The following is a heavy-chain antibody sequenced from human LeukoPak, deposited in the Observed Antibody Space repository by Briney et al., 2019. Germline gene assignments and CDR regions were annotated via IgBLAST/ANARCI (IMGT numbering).Heavy chain of an antibody. V-gene: IGHV3-30*02. Sequence: GGSLRLSCAASGFTFSSYGMHWVRQAPGKGLEWVAFIRYDGSNKYYADSVKGRFTISRDNSKNTYLQMNSLRAEDTAVYYCAKDPTHFDSWGQGTLVTVSS. J-gene: IGHJ4*02. CDR1: GFTFSSYG. CDR3: AKDPTHFDS. CDR2: IRYDGSNK.